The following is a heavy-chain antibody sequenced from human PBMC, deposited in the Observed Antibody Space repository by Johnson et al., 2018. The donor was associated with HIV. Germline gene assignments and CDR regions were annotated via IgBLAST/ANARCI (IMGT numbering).Heavy chain of an antibody. CDR3: ARVQLLADDVFNI. Sequence: EVQLVESGGGLVQPGGSLRLSCVASGITFSTNWMHWVRQAPGKGLAWVARISDDGNDISYADSVKGRFTISRDNAKNTLYLRMDSLGAEDTAMYYCARVQLLADDVFNIWGQGTMVTVSS. D-gene: IGHD3-10*01. V-gene: IGHV3-74*03. CDR1: GITFSTNW. CDR2: ISDDGNDI. J-gene: IGHJ3*02.